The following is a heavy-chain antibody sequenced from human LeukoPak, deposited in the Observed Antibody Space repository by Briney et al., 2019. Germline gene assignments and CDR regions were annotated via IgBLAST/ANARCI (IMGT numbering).Heavy chain of an antibody. CDR2: IIPIFGRA. J-gene: IGHJ4*02. D-gene: IGHD2-2*01. V-gene: IGHV1-69*13. CDR1: GGTFSSLT. CDR3: ADLVYCSSSSCYEPFNQT. Sequence: ASVKVSCKASGGTFSSLTINWVRQAPGQGLEWMGGIIPIFGRANYAQEFQGRVTITADDSTSTAYMELSSLRSEDTAVYYCADLVYCSSSSCYEPFNQTWGQGTLVTVSS.